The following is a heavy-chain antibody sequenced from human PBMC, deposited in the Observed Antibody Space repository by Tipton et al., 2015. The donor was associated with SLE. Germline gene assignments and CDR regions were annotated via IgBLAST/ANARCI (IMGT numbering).Heavy chain of an antibody. D-gene: IGHD6-13*01. CDR3: ARVAGIAAAGYFDY. Sequence: TLSLTCTVSGGSISSYYWSWIRQPPGKGLEWIGYIYHSGSTNYNPSLKSRVTISVDTSKNQFSLKLSSVTAADTAVYYCARVAGIAAAGYFDYWGQGTLVTVSS. CDR2: IYHSGST. J-gene: IGHJ4*02. V-gene: IGHV4-59*12. CDR1: GGSISSYY.